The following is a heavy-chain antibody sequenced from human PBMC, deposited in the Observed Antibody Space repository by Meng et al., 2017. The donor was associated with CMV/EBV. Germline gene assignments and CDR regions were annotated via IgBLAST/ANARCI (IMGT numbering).Heavy chain of an antibody. V-gene: IGHV1-69*12. CDR1: GGTFSSYA. D-gene: IGHD3-16*02. CDR2: IIPIFGTA. J-gene: IGHJ4*02. CDR3: ARQLRLGELSPFDY. Sequence: QGQLVHSGAEVKKPGSAVKVSCKASGGTFSSYAISWVRQAPGQGLEWMGGIIPIFGTANYAQKFQGRVTITADESTSTAYMELSSLRSEDTAVYYCARQLRLGELSPFDYWGQGTLVTVSS.